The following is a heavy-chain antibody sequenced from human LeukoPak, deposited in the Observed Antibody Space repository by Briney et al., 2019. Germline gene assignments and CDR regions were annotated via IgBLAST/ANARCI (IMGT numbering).Heavy chain of an antibody. CDR2: IIPILGIA. CDR3: ARDRPMIVVVPSYYYYGMDV. CDR1: GGTFSSYA. J-gene: IGHJ6*02. V-gene: IGHV1-69*04. Sequence: SVKVSCTASGGTFSSYAISWVRQAPGQGLEWMGRIIPILGIANYAQKFQGRVTITADKSTSTAYVELSSLRSEDTAVYYCARDRPMIVVVPSYYYYGMDVWGQGTTVTVSS. D-gene: IGHD3-22*01.